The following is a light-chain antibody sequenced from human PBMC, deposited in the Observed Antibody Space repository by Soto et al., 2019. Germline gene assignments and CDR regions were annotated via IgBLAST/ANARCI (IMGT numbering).Light chain of an antibody. V-gene: IGKV1-39*01. Sequence: DIQMTQSPSSLSASVGDRVIITCRASQTISTYLNWYQHKAGNAPKLLIYSASSLHGGVPPRFFGSGSGTEFTLTITTLQPEDFATYFCQQSYSMPPTFGQGTHLEMK. CDR1: QTISTY. CDR3: QQSYSMPPT. J-gene: IGKJ2*01. CDR2: SAS.